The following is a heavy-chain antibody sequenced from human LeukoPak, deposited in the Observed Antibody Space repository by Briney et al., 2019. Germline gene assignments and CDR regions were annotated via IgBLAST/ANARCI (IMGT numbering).Heavy chain of an antibody. CDR3: TRDPPRRAYRAAGF. CDR2: INSDGSST. V-gene: IGHV3-74*01. D-gene: IGHD6-13*01. CDR1: GFTFSSYW. J-gene: IGHJ4*02. Sequence: PRGSLRLSCAASGFTFSSYWMHWVRQAPGKGLVWVSRINSDGSSTSYADSVKGRFTISRDNAKNTLYLQMNSLRAEDTAVYYCTRDPPRRAYRAAGFWGQGTLVTVSS.